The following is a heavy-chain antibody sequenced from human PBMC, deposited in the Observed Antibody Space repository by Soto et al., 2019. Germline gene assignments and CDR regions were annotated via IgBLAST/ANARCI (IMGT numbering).Heavy chain of an antibody. Sequence: GESLRLSCAGSGFTFSNYAMSWVRQAPGKGLAWVSAISGSGGSTYYADSVKGRFTISRDNSKNTLYLQMNSLRAEDTALYYCAKVPVGATGRFDYWGQGTLVTVSS. V-gene: IGHV3-23*01. J-gene: IGHJ4*02. CDR2: ISGSGGST. CDR1: GFTFSNYA. D-gene: IGHD1-26*01. CDR3: AKVPVGATGRFDY.